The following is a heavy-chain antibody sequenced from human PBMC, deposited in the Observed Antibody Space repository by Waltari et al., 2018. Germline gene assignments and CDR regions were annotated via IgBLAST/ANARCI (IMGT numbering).Heavy chain of an antibody. CDR2: IYSSWST. CDR3: ARGIAALDTRPFYY. J-gene: IGHJ4*02. Sequence: QVQLQESGPGLVKSSETLSLICTVSGDSINNYYWSWIRQPAGKGLEWIGRIYSSWSTEYNSSLKSRLFMSVDTSKNQFSLKLSSVNAADTAVYYCARGIAALDTRPFYYWGQGTLVTVSS. V-gene: IGHV4-4*07. CDR1: GDSINNYY. D-gene: IGHD6-13*01.